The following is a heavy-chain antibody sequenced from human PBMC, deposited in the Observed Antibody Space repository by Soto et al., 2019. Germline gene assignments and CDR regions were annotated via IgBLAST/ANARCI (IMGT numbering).Heavy chain of an antibody. CDR3: ARGLWEDIVVVPAAIGY. CDR2: MNPNSGNT. V-gene: IGHV1-8*01. CDR1: GYTFTSYD. D-gene: IGHD2-2*01. J-gene: IGHJ4*02. Sequence: GASVKVSCKASGYTFTSYDINWVRQATGQGLEWMGWMNPNSGNTGYAQKFQGRVTMTRNTSISTAYMEPSSLRSEDTAVYYCARGLWEDIVVVPAAIGYWGQGTLVTVSS.